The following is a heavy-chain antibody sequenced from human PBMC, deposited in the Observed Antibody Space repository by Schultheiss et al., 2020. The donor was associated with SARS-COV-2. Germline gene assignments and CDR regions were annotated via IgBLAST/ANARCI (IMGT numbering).Heavy chain of an antibody. V-gene: IGHV3-23*01. CDR3: ARAQDYAYRGFDY. Sequence: GGSLRLSCAASGFTFSSYAMHWVRQAPGKGLEWVSAISGSGGSTYYADSVKGRFTISRDNSKNTLYLQMNSLRAEDTAVYYCARAQDYAYRGFDYWGQGTLVTVSS. CDR2: ISGSGGST. CDR1: GFTFSSYA. D-gene: IGHD3-16*01. J-gene: IGHJ4*02.